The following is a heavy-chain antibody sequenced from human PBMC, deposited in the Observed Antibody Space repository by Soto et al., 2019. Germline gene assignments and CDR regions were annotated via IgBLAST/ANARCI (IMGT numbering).Heavy chain of an antibody. D-gene: IGHD3-3*01. V-gene: IGHV3-9*01. J-gene: IGHJ3*02. Sequence: PGGSLRLSCAASGFTFDDYAMHWGRQAAGKGLEWVSGIRWNSGSIGYGDSVKGRFTISRDNAKNSLYLQMNSLRAEDTALYYCAKDTITIFGVGLHDAFDIWGQGTMVTVSS. CDR2: IRWNSGSI. CDR3: AKDTITIFGVGLHDAFDI. CDR1: GFTFDDYA.